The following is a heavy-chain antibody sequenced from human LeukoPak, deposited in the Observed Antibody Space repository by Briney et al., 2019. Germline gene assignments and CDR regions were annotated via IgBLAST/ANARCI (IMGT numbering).Heavy chain of an antibody. J-gene: IGHJ4*02. V-gene: IGHV3-7*01. CDR1: GFTFSDYW. D-gene: IGHD2-2*01. Sequence: PGGSLRLSCAASGFTFSDYWMSWVRQAPGKGLDWVATIKQDGTEKRYVESVKGRFTISRDNAKNSLFLQMDSLRVEDTAVYYCARGGTYQPLLGYWGQGTLVTVSS. CDR3: ARGGTYQPLLGY. CDR2: IKQDGTEK.